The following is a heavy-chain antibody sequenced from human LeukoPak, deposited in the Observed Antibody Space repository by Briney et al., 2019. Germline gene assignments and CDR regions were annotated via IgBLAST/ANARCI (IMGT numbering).Heavy chain of an antibody. V-gene: IGHV1-24*01. J-gene: IGHJ4*02. CDR3: ARDRGTYYYDSSGYYPLDY. CDR2: FDPEDGET. D-gene: IGHD3-22*01. CDR1: GYNLIALS. Sequence: GASVKVSCKVSGYNLIALSIHWVRQAPGKGLEWMGGFDPEDGETIYAQKFQGRFTMTEDRSTDTAYMELTSLTSEDTAVYYCARDRGTYYYDSSGYYPLDYWGQGTLVTVSS.